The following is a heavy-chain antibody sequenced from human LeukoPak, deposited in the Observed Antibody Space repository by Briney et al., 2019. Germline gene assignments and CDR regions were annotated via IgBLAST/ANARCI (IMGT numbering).Heavy chain of an antibody. CDR2: IRDSGSST. Sequence: GGSLRLSCAASGFTFSSYAMSWVRQAPGRGLEWVSAIRDSGSSTHYADSVKGRFTTSRGNSKNTLFLQMNSLRAEDTAIYYCAEYGPQDSGSPHFDYWGQGALDTVSS. V-gene: IGHV3-23*01. J-gene: IGHJ4*02. D-gene: IGHD1-26*01. CDR1: GFTFSSYA. CDR3: AEYGPQDSGSPHFDY.